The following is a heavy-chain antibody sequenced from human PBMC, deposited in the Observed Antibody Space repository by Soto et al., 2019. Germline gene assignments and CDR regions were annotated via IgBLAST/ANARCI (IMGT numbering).Heavy chain of an antibody. CDR3: AREVRGVIAEPYYYYGMDV. J-gene: IGHJ6*02. CDR2: ISSSSSYT. D-gene: IGHD3-10*01. Sequence: GGSLRLSCAASGFTFSDYYMSWIRQAPGKGLEWVSYISSSSSYTNYADSVKGRFTISRDNAKNSLYLQMNSLRAEDTAVYYCAREVRGVIAEPYYYYGMDVWGQGTTVTVSS. V-gene: IGHV3-11*06. CDR1: GFTFSDYY.